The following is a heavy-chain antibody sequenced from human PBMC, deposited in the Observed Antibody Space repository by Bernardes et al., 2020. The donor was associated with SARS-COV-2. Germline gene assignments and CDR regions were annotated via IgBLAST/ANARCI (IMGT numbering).Heavy chain of an antibody. CDR1: GYTFTSYG. CDR2: ISAYNGNT. CDR3: ARVRGAGYYYYYGMDV. V-gene: IGHV1-18*01. Sequence: ASVKVSCKASGYTFTSYGISWVRQAPGQGLEWMGWISAYNGNTNYAQKLQGRVTMTTDTSTSTAYMELRSLRSDDTAVYYCARVRGAGYYYYYGMDVWGQGTTVTVSS. J-gene: IGHJ6*02.